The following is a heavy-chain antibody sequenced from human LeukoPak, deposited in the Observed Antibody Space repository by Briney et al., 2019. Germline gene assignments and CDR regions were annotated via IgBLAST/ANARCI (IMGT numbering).Heavy chain of an antibody. CDR1: GYTLTELS. CDR3: ATAGPYCGGDCYSGVY. J-gene: IGHJ4*02. Sequence: ASVKVSCKVSGYTLTELSMHWVRQAPAKGLEWMGGFDPEDGETIYAQKFQGRVTMTEDTSTDTAYMELSSLRSEDTAVYYCATAGPYCGGDCYSGVYWGQGTLVTVSS. D-gene: IGHD2-21*01. CDR2: FDPEDGET. V-gene: IGHV1-24*01.